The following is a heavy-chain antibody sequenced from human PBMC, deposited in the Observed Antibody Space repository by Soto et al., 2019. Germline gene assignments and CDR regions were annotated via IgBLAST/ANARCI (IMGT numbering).Heavy chain of an antibody. V-gene: IGHV3-73*01. CDR2: IRSKANSYAT. CDR1: GFTFSGSA. D-gene: IGHD3-22*01. CDR3: TRRLPASWYDSSGYDAFDI. Sequence: GGSLRLSCAASGFTFSGSAMHWVRQASGKGLEWVGRIRSKANSYATAYAASVKGRFTISRDDSKNTAYLQMNSLKTEDTAVYYCTRRLPASWYDSSGYDAFDIWGQGTMVTGS. J-gene: IGHJ3*02.